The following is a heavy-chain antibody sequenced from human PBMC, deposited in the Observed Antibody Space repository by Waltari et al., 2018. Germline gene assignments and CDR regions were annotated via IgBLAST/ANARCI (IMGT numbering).Heavy chain of an antibody. D-gene: IGHD3-16*02. Sequence: QVQLVQSGAEVKKPGASVKVSCKASGYTFTSYAMHWVRQAPGQRLEWMGWINAGNGNTKYSQKFQGRVTITGDTSASTAYMELSSLRSEDTAVYYCARQYYDYIWGSYRSLYFDYWGQGTLVTVSS. CDR2: INAGNGNT. CDR3: ARQYYDYIWGSYRSLYFDY. CDR1: GYTFTSYA. V-gene: IGHV1-3*01. J-gene: IGHJ4*02.